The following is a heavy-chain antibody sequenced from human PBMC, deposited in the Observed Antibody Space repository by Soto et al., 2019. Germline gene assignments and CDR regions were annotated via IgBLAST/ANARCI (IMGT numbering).Heavy chain of an antibody. CDR3: AAPRDEYGSGVSWFTYGMDI. CDR2: LDGAGGST. J-gene: IGHJ6*02. V-gene: IGHV3-23*01. D-gene: IGHD3-10*01. CDR1: GFTFSDFA. Sequence: GGSLRLSCLASGFTFSDFAMTWVRHVPGRGLEWVASLDGAGGSTYYAESVRGRFSISRDNSQNTLLLQMKRLTVDDTAIYYCAAPRDEYGSGVSWFTYGMDIWGQGTTVTVSS.